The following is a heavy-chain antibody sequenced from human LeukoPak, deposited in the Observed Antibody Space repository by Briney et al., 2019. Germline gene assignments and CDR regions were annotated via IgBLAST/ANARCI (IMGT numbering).Heavy chain of an antibody. V-gene: IGHV1-69*13. Sequence: GASVKVSCKASGGTFSSYAISWVRQAPGQGLEWMGGIIPIFGTANYAQKFQGRVTITADESTSTAYMEPSSLRSEDAAVYYCARGPNTYYDFWSGYYPDFDYWGQGTLVTVSS. CDR3: ARGPNTYYDFWSGYYPDFDY. CDR1: GGTFSSYA. CDR2: IIPIFGTA. J-gene: IGHJ4*02. D-gene: IGHD3-3*01.